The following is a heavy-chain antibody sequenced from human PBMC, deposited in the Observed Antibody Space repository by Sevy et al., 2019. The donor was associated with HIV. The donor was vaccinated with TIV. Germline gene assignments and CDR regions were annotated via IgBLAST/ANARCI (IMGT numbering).Heavy chain of an antibody. Sequence: GGSLRLSCAASRFTFSRYGMHWVRQAPGRGLEWVSFIRFDGTTKYYGDSVKGRFTISRDNSKNTLYLQMNSLRVEDTAVYYCAKGLGMVQGALLSDDTWGHGTMVTVSS. V-gene: IGHV3-30*02. CDR2: IRFDGTTK. J-gene: IGHJ3*02. CDR3: AKGLGMVQGALLSDDT. D-gene: IGHD3-10*01. CDR1: RFTFSRYG.